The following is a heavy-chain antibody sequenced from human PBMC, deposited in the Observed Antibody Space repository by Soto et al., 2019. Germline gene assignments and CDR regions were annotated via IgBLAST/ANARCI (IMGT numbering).Heavy chain of an antibody. V-gene: IGHV3-23*01. CDR3: ARLGYCTNGVCHGAFDI. Sequence: GGSLRLSCAASGFTFSSYAMSWVRQAPGKGLEWVSAISGSGGSTYYADSVKGRFTISRDNSKNTLYLQMNSLRAEDTAVYYCARLGYCTNGVCHGAFDIWGQGTMVTVSS. CDR2: ISGSGGST. J-gene: IGHJ3*02. D-gene: IGHD2-8*01. CDR1: GFTFSSYA.